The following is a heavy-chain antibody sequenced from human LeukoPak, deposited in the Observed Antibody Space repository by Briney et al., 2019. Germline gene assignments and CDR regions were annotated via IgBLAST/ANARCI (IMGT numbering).Heavy chain of an antibody. J-gene: IGHJ5*02. CDR1: GGSFSGYY. D-gene: IGHD3-9*01. V-gene: IGHV4-34*01. CDR2: INHSGST. CDR3: ARVGVDILTGYTRFDP. Sequence: SETLSLTCAVYGGSFSGYYWSWIRQPPGKGLEWIGEINHSGSTNYNPSLKSRVTISVDTSKNQFSLQLNSVTPEDTAVYYCARVGVDILTGYTRFDPWGQGTLVTVSS.